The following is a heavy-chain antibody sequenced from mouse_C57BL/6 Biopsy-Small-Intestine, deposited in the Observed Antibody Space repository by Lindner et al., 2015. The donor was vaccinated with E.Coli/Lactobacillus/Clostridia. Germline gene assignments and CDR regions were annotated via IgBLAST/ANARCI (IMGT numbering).Heavy chain of an antibody. V-gene: IGHV1-9*01. Sequence: VQLQEVWGVSLRSLGRSVKLSCKASGYTFTSYWMHWVKQRPGRGLEWIGEILPGSGSTNYNEKFKGKATFTADTSSNTAYMQLSSLTTEDSAIYYCARRFGVPYLMDYWGQGTSVTVSS. D-gene: IGHD3-1*01. CDR2: ILPGSGST. CDR1: GYTFTSYW. J-gene: IGHJ4*01. CDR3: ARRFGVPYLMDY.